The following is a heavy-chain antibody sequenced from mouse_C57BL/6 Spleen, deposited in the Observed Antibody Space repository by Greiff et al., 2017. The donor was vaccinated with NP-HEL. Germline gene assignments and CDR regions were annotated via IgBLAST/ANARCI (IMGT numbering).Heavy chain of an antibody. CDR1: GYAFSSSW. CDR2: IYPGDGDT. Sequence: VQLQQSGPELVKPGASVKISCKASGYAFSSSWMNWVKQRPGKGLEWIGRIYPGDGDTNYNGKFKGKATLTADKSSSTAYMQLSSLTSEDSAVYVCARELGGDAMDYWGQGTSVTVSS. J-gene: IGHJ4*01. V-gene: IGHV1-82*01. CDR3: ARELGGDAMDY. D-gene: IGHD4-1*01.